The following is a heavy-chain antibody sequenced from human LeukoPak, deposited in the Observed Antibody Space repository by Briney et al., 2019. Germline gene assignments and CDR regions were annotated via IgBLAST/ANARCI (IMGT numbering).Heavy chain of an antibody. V-gene: IGHV4-38-2*02. CDR3: ATDFWSGTNIIDY. Sequence: SETLSLTCTVSGYSTSSGYYWGWIRQPPGKGLEWIGNIYHNGSTDYNPSLKSRVTISVDTSKNQFSLKLSSVTAADTAVYYCATDFWSGTNIIDYWGQGTLVTVSS. CDR2: IYHNGST. D-gene: IGHD3-3*01. J-gene: IGHJ4*02. CDR1: GYSTSSGYY.